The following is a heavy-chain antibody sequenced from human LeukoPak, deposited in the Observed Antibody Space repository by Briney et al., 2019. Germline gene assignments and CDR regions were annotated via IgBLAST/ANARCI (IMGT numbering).Heavy chain of an antibody. Sequence: SETLSLTCTVSGGSISNYYWSWIRQPPGKGLEWIGCMHSSGSTTYNLSLKSRLSMSIDTSKNQLSLKMRSVTTADTAVYYCARDIRIVGATLYFDYWGQGTLVTVSS. CDR3: ARDIRIVGATLYFDY. CDR1: GGSISNYY. J-gene: IGHJ4*02. D-gene: IGHD1-26*01. CDR2: MHSSGST. V-gene: IGHV4-59*01.